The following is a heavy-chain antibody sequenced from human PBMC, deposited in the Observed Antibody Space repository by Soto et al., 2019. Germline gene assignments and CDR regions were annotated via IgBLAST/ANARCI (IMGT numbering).Heavy chain of an antibody. CDR2: IYYSGST. CDR3: ARALYGDYPPPLDY. CDR1: GGSISSGGYY. D-gene: IGHD4-17*01. J-gene: IGHJ4*02. Sequence: QLQLQESGPGLVNPSQTLSLTCTVSGGSISSGGYYWSWIRQHPGKGLEWIGYIYYSGSTYYNPSLKSRVTISVDTSKNQVSLKLSSVTAADTAVYYCARALYGDYPPPLDYWRQRTLVTVSS. V-gene: IGHV4-31*03.